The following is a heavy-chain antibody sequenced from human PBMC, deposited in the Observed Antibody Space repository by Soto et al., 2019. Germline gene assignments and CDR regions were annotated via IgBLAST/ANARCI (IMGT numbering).Heavy chain of an antibody. Sequence: GGSLRLSCAASGFTFSSYSMNWVRQAPGRGLEWVSPISSSSNHIFYADSMKGRFTISRDNAKNSLYLQMNSLRAEDTAVYYCATYYDSGGYNFDYWGQGTLVTVSS. CDR1: GFTFSSYS. V-gene: IGHV3-21*06. CDR3: ATYYDSGGYNFDY. CDR2: ISSSSNHI. J-gene: IGHJ4*02. D-gene: IGHD3-22*01.